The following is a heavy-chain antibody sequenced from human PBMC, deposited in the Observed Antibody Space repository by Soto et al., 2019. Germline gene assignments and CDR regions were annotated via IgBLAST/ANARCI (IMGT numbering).Heavy chain of an antibody. V-gene: IGHV1-24*01. CDR3: ATAPLIGYDYIWGSYRHGLGFDY. CDR1: GYTLTELS. D-gene: IGHD3-16*02. CDR2: FDPEDGET. J-gene: IGHJ4*02. Sequence: GASVKVSCKVSGYTLTELSMHWVRQAPGKGLEWMGGFDPEDGETIYAQKFQGRVTMTEDTSTDTAYMELSSLRSEDTAVYYCATAPLIGYDYIWGSYRHGLGFDYWGQGTLVTVSS.